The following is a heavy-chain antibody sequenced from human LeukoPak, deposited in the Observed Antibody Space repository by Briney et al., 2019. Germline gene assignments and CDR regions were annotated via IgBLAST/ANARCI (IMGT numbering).Heavy chain of an antibody. CDR2: INPSGGST. Sequence: ASVKVSCKASGYTFTSYYMHWVRQAPGQGLEWMGIINPSGGSTSYAQKFQGRVTMTRDTSTSTVYMELSSLRSEDTAVYYCARVVKVAATWALGAFDIWGQGTMATVSS. V-gene: IGHV1-46*01. CDR3: ARVVKVAATWALGAFDI. D-gene: IGHD2-15*01. J-gene: IGHJ3*02. CDR1: GYTFTSYY.